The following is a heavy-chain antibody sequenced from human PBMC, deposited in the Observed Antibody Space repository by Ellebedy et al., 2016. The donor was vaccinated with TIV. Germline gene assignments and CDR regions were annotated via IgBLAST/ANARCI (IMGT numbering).Heavy chain of an antibody. CDR2: IYQDGSDK. CDR3: ARRGSYGDYAVQVNNWFDR. D-gene: IGHD4-17*01. V-gene: IGHV3-7*01. CDR1: GFSFRNYW. J-gene: IGHJ5*02. Sequence: GESLKISCAASGFSFRNYWMGWVRQAPGKGLEWVANIYQDGSDKYYVDSVKGRFTISRDNAKNSLYLQLNSLRVEDTAGYYCARRGSYGDYAVQVNNWFDRWGQGTLVTVSS.